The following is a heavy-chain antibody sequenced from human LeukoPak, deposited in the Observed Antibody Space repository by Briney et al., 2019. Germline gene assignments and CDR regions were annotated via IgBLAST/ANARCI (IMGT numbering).Heavy chain of an antibody. V-gene: IGHV3-49*04. J-gene: IGHJ4*02. D-gene: IGHD2-15*01. CDR2: IRSKAYGGTT. Sequence: PGGSLRLSCAASGFTFSNYGMSWVRQAPGKGLEWVGFIRSKAYGGTTEYAASVKGRFTISRDDSKSIAYLQMNSLKTEDTAVYYCTRGYCSGGSCHLSFDYWGQGTLVTVSS. CDR3: TRGYCSGGSCHLSFDY. CDR1: GFTFSNYG.